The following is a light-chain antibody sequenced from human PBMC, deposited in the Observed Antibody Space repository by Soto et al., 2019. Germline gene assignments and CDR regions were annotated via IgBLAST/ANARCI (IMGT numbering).Light chain of an antibody. V-gene: IGKV1-33*01. CDR1: QSISDY. CDR2: EAS. CDR3: QQYHDLVFT. Sequence: DTQMTQSPSSLSASVGDRVTISCRASQSISDYLNWYQQKSGKAPTLLIHEASNLEAGVPSRFSGSRSGTEFILTNSNLQPEDVATYYCQQYHDLVFTFGQGTRLEI. J-gene: IGKJ5*01.